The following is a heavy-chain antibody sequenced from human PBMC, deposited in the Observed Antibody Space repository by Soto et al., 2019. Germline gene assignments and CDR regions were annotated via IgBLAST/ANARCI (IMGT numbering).Heavy chain of an antibody. D-gene: IGHD2-15*01. V-gene: IGHV3-74*01. CDR2: IHGTGRT. J-gene: IGHJ5*02. Sequence: EEQLVESGGGLVQPGGSLRLSCAASGFTFGDYWFHWVRQAPGKGLLWVSFIHGTGRTNYADSVKGRFTISKDIAKNTLFLQMSSLRPEDTAVYYCARVKGGSGGAGDPLDRWGQGSLVTVSS. CDR1: GFTFGDYW. CDR3: ARVKGGSGGAGDPLDR.